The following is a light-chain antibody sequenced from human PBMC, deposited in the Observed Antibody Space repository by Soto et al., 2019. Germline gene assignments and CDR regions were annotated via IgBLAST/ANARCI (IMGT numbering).Light chain of an antibody. CDR1: QSISSW. J-gene: IGKJ1*01. Sequence: DIPMTQSPSTLSASVGDRVTITCRASQSISSWLPWYQQKAGQAPKLLIYKASIVESGVPSRFSGSGSGTEFTLTISSLQPDDSATYYCQQYSYFATFGQGTRVEVK. CDR3: QQYSYFAT. CDR2: KAS. V-gene: IGKV1-5*03.